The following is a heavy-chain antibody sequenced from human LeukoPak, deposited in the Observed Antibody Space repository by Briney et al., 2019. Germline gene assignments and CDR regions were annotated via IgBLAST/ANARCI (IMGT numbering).Heavy chain of an antibody. CDR3: ARHGAGIRWLKPRGGPDNWFDP. Sequence: SETLSLTCTVSGGSISSSSYYWGWIRQPPGKGLEWIGSIYYSGSTYYNPSLKSRVTISVDTSKNQFSLKLSSVTAADTAVYYCARHGAGIRWLKPRGGPDNWFDPWGQGTLVTVSS. J-gene: IGHJ5*02. V-gene: IGHV4-39*01. CDR1: GGSISSSSYY. D-gene: IGHD4-23*01. CDR2: IYYSGST.